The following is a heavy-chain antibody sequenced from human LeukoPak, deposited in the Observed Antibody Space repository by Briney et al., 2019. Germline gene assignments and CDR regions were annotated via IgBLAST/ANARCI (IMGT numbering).Heavy chain of an antibody. CDR1: GYTFRNYA. CDR3: ARDLRTYGDYLPGDFDY. Sequence: GAAVKVSCKASGYTFRNYAMNWVRQAPGQGLEWMGWINTNTGNPTYAQGFAGRFVFSFGTSVSTAYLQISSLRAEDTAVYYCARDLRTYGDYLPGDFDYWGQGTLVTVSS. J-gene: IGHJ4*02. CDR2: INTNTGNP. V-gene: IGHV7-4-1*02. D-gene: IGHD4-17*01.